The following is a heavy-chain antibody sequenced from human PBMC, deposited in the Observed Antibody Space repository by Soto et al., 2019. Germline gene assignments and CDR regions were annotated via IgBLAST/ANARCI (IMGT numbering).Heavy chain of an antibody. CDR2: INGDGSSA. CDR1: GFTFNSYW. CDR3: TRDERWLQRHEPVDM. Sequence: EVQLVESGGGLVQPGGSLRLSCAASGFTFNSYWMHWVRQAPGKGLVWVSRINGDGSSADYADSVKGRFTVSRYNAKNTQYLQMNRLRAEDTAVYFCTRDERWLQRHEPVDMWGQGTVVTVSS. D-gene: IGHD5-12*01. J-gene: IGHJ3*02. V-gene: IGHV3-74*01.